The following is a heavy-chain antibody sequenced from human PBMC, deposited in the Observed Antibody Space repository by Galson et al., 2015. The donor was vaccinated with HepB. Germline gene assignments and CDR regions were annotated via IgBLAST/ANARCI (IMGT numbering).Heavy chain of an antibody. J-gene: IGHJ5*02. CDR2: ISAYNGNT. Sequence: SVKVSCKASGYTFTSYGISWVRQAPGQGLEWMGWISAYNGNTNYAQKLQGRVTMTTDTSTSTAYMELRSLRSDDTAVYYCARDRLLVDGHDFWSGYQNWFDPWGQGTLVTVSS. V-gene: IGHV1-18*04. CDR1: GYTFTSYG. D-gene: IGHD3-3*01. CDR3: ARDRLLVDGHDFWSGYQNWFDP.